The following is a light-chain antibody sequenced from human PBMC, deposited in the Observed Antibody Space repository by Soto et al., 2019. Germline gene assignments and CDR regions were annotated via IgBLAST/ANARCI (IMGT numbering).Light chain of an antibody. CDR1: SSDVGGYNY. CDR2: DVS. CDR3: SSYTSSSTSVV. J-gene: IGLJ2*01. V-gene: IGLV2-14*01. Sequence: QSVLTQPASVSGSPGQSITISCTGTSSDVGGYNYVSWYQQHPGKAPKLMIYDVSNRTSGVSNRFSGSKSGNTASLTSSGLQAEDEADYYCSSYTSSSTSVVFGGGTKLTVL.